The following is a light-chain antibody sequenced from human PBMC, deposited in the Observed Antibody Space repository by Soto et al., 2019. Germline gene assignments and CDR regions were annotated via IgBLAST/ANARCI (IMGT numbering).Light chain of an antibody. CDR1: QSISSW. V-gene: IGKV1-5*01. Sequence: DIQMTQSPSTLSASVGDRVTITCRASQSISSWLAWYQQKPGKAPKLLIYDASSLESGVPSRFSGSGSGTEFTLTISSLQPDDFATYYCQQYNSTHSSTFGQGTKVEIK. CDR2: DAS. CDR3: QQYNSTHSST. J-gene: IGKJ1*01.